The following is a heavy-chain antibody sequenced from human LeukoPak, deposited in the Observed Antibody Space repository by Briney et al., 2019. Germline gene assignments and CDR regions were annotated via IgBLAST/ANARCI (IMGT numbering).Heavy chain of an antibody. CDR3: ARETARSWFDP. J-gene: IGHJ5*02. CDR1: GGSISSSSYY. D-gene: IGHD6-6*01. V-gene: IGHV4-39*07. CDR2: IYTSGST. Sequence: PSETLSLTCTVSGGSISSSSYYWGWIRQPPGKGLEWIGRIYTSGSTNYNPSLKSRVTMSVDTSKNQFSLKLSSVTAADTAVYYCARETARSWFDPWGQGTLVTVSS.